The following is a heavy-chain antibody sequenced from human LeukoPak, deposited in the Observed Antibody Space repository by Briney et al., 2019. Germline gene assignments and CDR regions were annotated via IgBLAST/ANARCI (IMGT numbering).Heavy chain of an antibody. CDR2: IYYSGST. V-gene: IGHV4-59*06. CDR3: ARGTYYYDSSGYYAFDI. CDR1: GASISGYF. Sequence: SETLSLTCTVSGASISGYFWSWIRQPPGKGLEWIGYIYYSGSTYYNPSLKSRVTISVDTSKNQFSLKLSSVTAADTAVYYCARGTYYYDSSGYYAFDIWGQGTMVTVSS. D-gene: IGHD3-22*01. J-gene: IGHJ3*02.